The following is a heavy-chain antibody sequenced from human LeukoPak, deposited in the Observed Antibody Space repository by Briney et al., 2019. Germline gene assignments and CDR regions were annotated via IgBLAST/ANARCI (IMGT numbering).Heavy chain of an antibody. V-gene: IGHV3-33*01. J-gene: IGHJ4*02. Sequence: PGGSLRLSCAASGFTFSSYGMHWVRRAPGKGLEWVAVIWYDGSNKYYADSVKGRFTISRDNSKNTLYLQMNSLRAEDTAVYYCARDSEGNDYWGQGTLVTVSS. CDR3: ARDSEGNDY. CDR1: GFTFSSYG. CDR2: IWYDGSNK.